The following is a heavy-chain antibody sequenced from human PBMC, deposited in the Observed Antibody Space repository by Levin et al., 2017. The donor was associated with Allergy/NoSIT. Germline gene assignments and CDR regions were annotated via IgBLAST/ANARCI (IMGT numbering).Heavy chain of an antibody. CDR3: ARELIQRGFDY. Sequence: RASETLSLTCTVSGGSITSGGYYWTWIRQHPGKGLEWIGYIYHDGGTYYNPSLKSRVLISMDMSRNKFSLKVSSVTAADTAVYYCARELIQRGFDYWGQGTLVTVSS. CDR2: IYHDGGT. J-gene: IGHJ4*02. V-gene: IGHV4-31*03. CDR1: GGSITSGGYY. D-gene: IGHD1-1*01.